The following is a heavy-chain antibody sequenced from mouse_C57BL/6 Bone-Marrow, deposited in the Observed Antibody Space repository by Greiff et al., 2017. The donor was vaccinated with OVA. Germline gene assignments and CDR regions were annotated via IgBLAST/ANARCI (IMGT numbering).Heavy chain of an antibody. CDR2: IYPGSGST. CDR3: ARGGDSSGYGY. V-gene: IGHV1-55*01. D-gene: IGHD3-2*02. CDR1: GYTFTSYW. J-gene: IGHJ2*01. Sequence: QVQLKESGAELVKPGASVTMSCKASGYTFTSYWITWVKQRPGQGLEWIGDIYPGSGSTNYNEKFKSKATLTVDTSASTAYMQLSSLTSEDSAVYYCARGGDSSGYGYWGQGTTLTVSS.